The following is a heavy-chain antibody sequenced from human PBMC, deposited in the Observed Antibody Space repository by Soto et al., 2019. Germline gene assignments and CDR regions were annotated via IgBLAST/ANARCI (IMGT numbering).Heavy chain of an antibody. D-gene: IGHD3-10*01. CDR3: ARDIGTYYYGSGSYYNYYMDV. CDR1: GYTFTGYY. CDR2: INPNSGGT. J-gene: IGHJ6*03. Sequence: ASVKVSCKASGYTFTGYYMHWVRQAPGQGLEWMGWINPNSGGTNYAQKFQGWVTMTRDTSISTAYMELSRLRSDDTAVYYCARDIGTYYYGSGSYYNYYMDVWGKGNTVTVSS. V-gene: IGHV1-2*04.